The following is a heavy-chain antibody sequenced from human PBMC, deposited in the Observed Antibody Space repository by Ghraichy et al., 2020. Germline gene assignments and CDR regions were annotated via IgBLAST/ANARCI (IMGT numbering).Heavy chain of an antibody. CDR2: IRGNGVKT. CDR3: ARETDTTDCYSADY. Sequence: GGSLRLSCAAAGFTFSNSAMSWLRQAPGKGLEWVSAIRGNGVKTYYAASVKGRFTVSRDNSKNSVFLQMNSLRAEDTAVYYCARETDTTDCYSADYWGQGTLVTVSS. D-gene: IGHD2-21*02. J-gene: IGHJ4*02. CDR1: GFTFSNSA. V-gene: IGHV3-23*01.